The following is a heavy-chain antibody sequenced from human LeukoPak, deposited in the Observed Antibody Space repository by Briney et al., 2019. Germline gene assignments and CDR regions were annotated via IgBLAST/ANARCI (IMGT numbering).Heavy chain of an antibody. Sequence: ASVKVSCKASGGTFSSYAISWVRQAPGQGLEWMGGIIPIFGTANYAQKFQGRVTITTDESTSTAYMELSSLRSEDTAVYYWARVPIPGFLEWFDPDNWFDPWGQGTLVTVSS. CDR3: ARVPIPGFLEWFDPDNWFDP. CDR2: IIPIFGTA. V-gene: IGHV1-69*05. J-gene: IGHJ5*02. D-gene: IGHD3-3*01. CDR1: GGTFSSYA.